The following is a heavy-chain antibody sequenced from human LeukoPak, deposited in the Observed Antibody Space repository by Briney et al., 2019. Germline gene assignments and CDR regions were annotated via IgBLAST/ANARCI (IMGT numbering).Heavy chain of an antibody. Sequence: ASVKVSCKASGYTFTSYYMHWVRQAPGEGLEWMGIINPSGDSTSYAQKFQGRVTMTRDMSTSTVYMELSSLRSEDTAVYYCARDSTETDYWGQGTLVTVSS. V-gene: IGHV1-46*01. CDR2: INPSGDST. J-gene: IGHJ4*02. CDR1: GYTFTSYY. D-gene: IGHD2-2*01. CDR3: ARDSTETDY.